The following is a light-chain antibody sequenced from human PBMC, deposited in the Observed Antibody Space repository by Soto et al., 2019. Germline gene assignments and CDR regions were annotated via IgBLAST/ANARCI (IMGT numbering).Light chain of an antibody. CDR2: DVS. V-gene: IGLV2-11*01. J-gene: IGLJ1*01. CDR1: SSDVGGYNL. Sequence: QAALTQPRSVSGSPGQSVTISCTGTSSDVGGYNLVSWYQQHPGKAPKVMIYDVSKRPSGVPDRFSGSKSGNTASLTISGLQAEDEADYYCCSYGGSYTYVFGTGTKVTVL. CDR3: CSYGGSYTYV.